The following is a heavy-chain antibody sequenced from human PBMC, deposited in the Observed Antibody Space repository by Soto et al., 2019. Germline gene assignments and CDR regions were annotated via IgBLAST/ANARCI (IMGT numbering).Heavy chain of an antibody. Sequence: NPSETLSLTCAVSGGSISSSNWWSWVRPPPGKGLEWIGEIYHSGSTNYNPSLKSRVTISVDKSKNQFSLKLSSVTAADTAVYYCARLYMVRGVMNWLDPWGQGTLVTVSS. D-gene: IGHD3-10*01. CDR2: IYHSGST. CDR3: ARLYMVRGVMNWLDP. V-gene: IGHV4-4*02. CDR1: GGSISSSNW. J-gene: IGHJ5*02.